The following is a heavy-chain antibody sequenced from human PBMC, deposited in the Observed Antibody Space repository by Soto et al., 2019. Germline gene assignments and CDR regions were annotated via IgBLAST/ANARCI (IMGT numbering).Heavy chain of an antibody. CDR1: GYTFTSYD. Sequence: QVQLVQSGAEVKKPGASVKVSCKASGYTFTSYDINWVRQATGQGLEWMGWMNPNRGNTGYAQKFQGRVTMTRNTSISTAYMELSSLRSEDTAVYYCARGLLKDIVVVVAATRYYYYMDVWGKGTTVTVSS. D-gene: IGHD2-15*01. CDR3: ARGLLKDIVVVVAATRYYYYMDV. CDR2: MNPNRGNT. V-gene: IGHV1-8*01. J-gene: IGHJ6*03.